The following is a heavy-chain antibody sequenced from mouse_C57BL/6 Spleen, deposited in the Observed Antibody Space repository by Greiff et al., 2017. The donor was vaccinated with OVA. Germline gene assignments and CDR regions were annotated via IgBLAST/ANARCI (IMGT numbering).Heavy chain of an antibody. CDR3: ASRSTMAPYWYFDV. V-gene: IGHV7-3*01. CDR1: GFTFTDYY. Sequence: EVHLVESGGGLVQPGGSLSLSCAASGFTFTDYYMSWVRQPPGKALEWLGFIRNKANGYTTEYSASVKGRFTISRDNSQSILYLQMNALRAEDSATYYWASRSTMAPYWYFDVWGTGTTVTVSS. CDR2: IRNKANGYTT. J-gene: IGHJ1*03. D-gene: IGHD2-1*01.